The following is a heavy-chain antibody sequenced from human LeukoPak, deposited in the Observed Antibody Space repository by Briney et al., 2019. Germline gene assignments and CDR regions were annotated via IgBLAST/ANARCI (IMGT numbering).Heavy chain of an antibody. V-gene: IGHV3-23*01. J-gene: IGHJ4*02. CDR1: GFTFSSYA. D-gene: IGHD3-9*01. CDR2: ISGSGGST. Sequence: GGSLRLSCAASGFTFSSYAMSWVRQAPGKGLEWVSAISGSGGSTYYADSVKGRFTISRDNSKNTLYLQMNSLRAEDTAVYYCAKHYYDILTGYHKWPTDYFDYWGQGTLVTVSS. CDR3: AKHYYDILTGYHKWPTDYFDY.